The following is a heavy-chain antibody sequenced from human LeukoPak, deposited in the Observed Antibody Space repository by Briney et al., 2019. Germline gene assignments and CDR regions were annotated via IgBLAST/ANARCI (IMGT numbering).Heavy chain of an antibody. CDR2: IRYDGSNK. J-gene: IGHJ6*02. CDR1: GFTFSSYS. V-gene: IGHV3-30*02. Sequence: GGSLRLSCAASGFTFSSYSMNWVRQAPGKGLEWVAFIRYDGSNKYYADSVKGRFTISRDNSKNTLYLQMNSLRAEDTAVYYCAKDLSPAAGTHYYYGMDVWGQGTTVTVSS. CDR3: AKDLSPAAGTHYYYGMDV. D-gene: IGHD6-13*01.